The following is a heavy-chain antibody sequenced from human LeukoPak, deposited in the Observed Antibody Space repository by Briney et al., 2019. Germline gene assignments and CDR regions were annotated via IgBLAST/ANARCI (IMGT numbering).Heavy chain of an antibody. CDR1: GGSVSSTTYY. V-gene: IGHV4-39*01. CDR2: INYSGST. J-gene: IGHJ4*02. D-gene: IGHD3-10*01. Sequence: SETLSLTCTVSGGSVSSTTYYWSWIRQPPGKGLEWIASINYSGSTYYNPSLKSRVTISVDTSENQFSLKLSSVTAADTAVYYCARYVVYGSGKYYFDYWGREPWSPSPQ. CDR3: ARYVVYGSGKYYFDY.